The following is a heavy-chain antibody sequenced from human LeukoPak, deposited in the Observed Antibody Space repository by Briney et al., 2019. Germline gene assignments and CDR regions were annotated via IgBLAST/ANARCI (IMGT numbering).Heavy chain of an antibody. D-gene: IGHD3-10*01. CDR2: ISYDGSNK. Sequence: GGSLRLSCADSGFTVSSNYMSWVRQAPGKRLEWVAVISYDGSNKYYADSVKGRFTISRDNAKNSLYLQMNSLRAEDTAVYYCARDLVRYGSGSYYKPIYYYYYMDVWGKGTTVTVSS. J-gene: IGHJ6*03. CDR3: ARDLVRYGSGSYYKPIYYYYYMDV. CDR1: GFTVSSNY. V-gene: IGHV3-30*03.